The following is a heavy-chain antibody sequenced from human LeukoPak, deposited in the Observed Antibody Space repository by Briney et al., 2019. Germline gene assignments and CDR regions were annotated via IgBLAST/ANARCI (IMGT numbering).Heavy chain of an antibody. Sequence: GRSLRLSCAASGFTFSGYGMHWVRQAPGKGLEWVAVISYDGSNTYYADSVKGRSTISRDNSKNTLYLQMNSLRAEDTAVYHCAKDRYSGGFLIDYWGQGTLVTVSS. CDR3: AKDRYSGGFLIDY. V-gene: IGHV3-30*18. J-gene: IGHJ4*02. CDR2: ISYDGSNT. D-gene: IGHD5-12*01. CDR1: GFTFSGYG.